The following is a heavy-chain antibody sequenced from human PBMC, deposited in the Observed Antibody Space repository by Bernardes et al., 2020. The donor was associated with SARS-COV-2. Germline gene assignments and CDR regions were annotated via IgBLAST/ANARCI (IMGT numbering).Heavy chain of an antibody. D-gene: IGHD5-18*01. V-gene: IGHV4-39*01. CDR1: GGCVSSASYY. Sequence: SETLYLTCTVSGGCVSSASYYWVWLRQPPGKGLEWIGSIYYSGSTHYNPSLKSRVTISVDTSKNQFSLRLRSVTAADTAVYYCARQVDTSLDWYFDVWGRGTLVTVSS. J-gene: IGHJ2*01. CDR2: IYYSGST. CDR3: ARQVDTSLDWYFDV.